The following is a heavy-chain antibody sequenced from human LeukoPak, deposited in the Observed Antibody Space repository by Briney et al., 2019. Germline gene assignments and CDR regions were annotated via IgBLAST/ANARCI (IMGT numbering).Heavy chain of an antibody. D-gene: IGHD3-16*01. CDR1: GYTFTGYY. CDR2: INPNSGGT. J-gene: IGHJ6*04. V-gene: IGHV1-2*02. Sequence: ASVKVSCKASGYTFTGYYMHWVRQAPGQGLEWMGWINPNSGGTNYAQKFQGRVTMTRDTSISTAYMELSRLRSDDTAVYYCARVVTRGGLITGMDVWGKGTTVTVSS. CDR3: ARVVTRGGLITGMDV.